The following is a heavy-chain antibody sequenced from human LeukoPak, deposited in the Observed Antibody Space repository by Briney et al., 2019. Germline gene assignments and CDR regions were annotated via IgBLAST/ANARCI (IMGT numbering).Heavy chain of an antibody. CDR2: IYYSGST. Sequence: PGGSLRLSCAASGFTFSSYEMNWIRQPPGKGLEWIGSIYYSGSTYYNPSLKSRVTISVDTSKNQFSLKLSSVTAADTAVYYCARQGYYGSGSYWGQGTLVTVSS. CDR1: GFTFSSYE. D-gene: IGHD3-10*01. J-gene: IGHJ4*02. CDR3: ARQGYYGSGSY. V-gene: IGHV4-39*01.